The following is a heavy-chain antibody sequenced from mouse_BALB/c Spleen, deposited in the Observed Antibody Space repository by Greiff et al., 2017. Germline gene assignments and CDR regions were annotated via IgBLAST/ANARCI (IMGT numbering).Heavy chain of an antibody. D-gene: IGHD1-1*01. J-gene: IGHJ2*01. V-gene: IGHV7-3*02. CDR3: ARSTTVVATGDY. CDR2: IRNKANGYTT. Sequence: EVQLVESGGGLVQPGGSLRLSCATSGFTFTDYYMSWVRQPPGKALEWLGFIRNKANGYTTEYSASVKGRFTISRDNSQSILYLQMNTLRAEDSATYYCARSTTVVATGDYWGQGTTLTVSS. CDR1: GFTFTDYY.